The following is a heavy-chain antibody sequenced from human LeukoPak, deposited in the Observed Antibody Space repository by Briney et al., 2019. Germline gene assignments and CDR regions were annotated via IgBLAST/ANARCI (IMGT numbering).Heavy chain of an antibody. V-gene: IGHV1-46*01. J-gene: IGHJ4*02. CDR3: ARVEEGYYDSSGYYFLDY. CDR2: INPSGGST. CDR1: GYTFTSYY. Sequence: ASVKVSCKASGYTFTSYYMHWVRQAPGQGLEWMGIINPSGGSTSYAQKFQGRVTITADESTSTAYMELSSLRSEDTAVYYCARVEEGYYDSSGYYFLDYWGQGTLVTVSS. D-gene: IGHD3-22*01.